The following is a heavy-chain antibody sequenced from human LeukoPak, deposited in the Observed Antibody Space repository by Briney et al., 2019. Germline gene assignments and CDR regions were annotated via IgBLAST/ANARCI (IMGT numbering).Heavy chain of an antibody. CDR2: VYYSGST. V-gene: IGHV4-59*01. Sequence: SETLSLTCSVSGGSFEHYFWGWIRQPPGKGLEWIGYVYYSGSTDYSPSLKSRLTISADTSKNQFSLKLSSVTAADTAVYYCASHRRSHGSEYWGQGTLVTVSS. CDR3: ASHRRSHGSEY. J-gene: IGHJ4*02. CDR1: GGSFEHYF. D-gene: IGHD3-10*01.